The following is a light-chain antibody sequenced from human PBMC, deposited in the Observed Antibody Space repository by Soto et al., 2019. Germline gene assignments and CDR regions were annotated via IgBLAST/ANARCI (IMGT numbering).Light chain of an antibody. CDR3: QQLSSYPLT. CDR1: QTVRNNY. V-gene: IGKV3-20*01. Sequence: EFELTQSPGTLSLSPGERATLSCRASQTVRNNYLAWYQQKPGQAPRLLIYDSSSRATGIPERSSGGGSGGELTLTISRLEPEDFAVYYCQQLSSYPLTFGGGTKVEIK. CDR2: DSS. J-gene: IGKJ4*01.